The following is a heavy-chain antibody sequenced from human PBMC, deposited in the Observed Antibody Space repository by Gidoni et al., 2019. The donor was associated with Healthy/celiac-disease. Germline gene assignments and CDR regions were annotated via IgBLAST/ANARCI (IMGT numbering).Heavy chain of an antibody. CDR3: ARDRGDGYNYYFDY. J-gene: IGHJ4*02. V-gene: IGHV3-33*01. Sequence: QVQLVESGGGVVQPGRSLRLSCAASGFPFSSYGMHWVRQAPGKGLEWVAVIWYDGSNKYYADSVKGRFTISRDNSKNTLYLQMNSLRAEDTAVYYCARDRGDGYNYYFDYWGQGTLVTVSS. CDR2: IWYDGSNK. D-gene: IGHD5-12*01. CDR1: GFPFSSYG.